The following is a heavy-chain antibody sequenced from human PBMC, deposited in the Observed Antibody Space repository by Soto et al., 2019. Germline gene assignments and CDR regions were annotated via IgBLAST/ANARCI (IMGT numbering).Heavy chain of an antibody. Sequence: ASVKVSCKASGYTFISYSMHWVRQAPGQGLEWMGIINPSGGSTSYAQKFQGRVTMTRDTSTSIVYMELSSLRSEDTAVYYCARDLLAVAVDYGMEVWGQGTTVTVSS. V-gene: IGHV1-46*01. J-gene: IGHJ6*02. CDR1: GYTFISYS. CDR2: INPSGGST. D-gene: IGHD6-19*01. CDR3: ARDLLAVAVDYGMEV.